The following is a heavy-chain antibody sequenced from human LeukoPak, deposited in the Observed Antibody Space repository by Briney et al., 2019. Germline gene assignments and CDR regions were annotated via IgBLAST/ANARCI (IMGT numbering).Heavy chain of an antibody. D-gene: IGHD6-13*01. J-gene: IGHJ5*02. V-gene: IGHV4-31*03. Sequence: KSSETLSLTCTVSGYSTSSGYYWGWIRQHPGKGLEWIGYIYYSGSTYYNPSLKSRVTISVDTSKNQFSLKLSSVTAADTAVYYCAREVRYSSSWYWFDPWGQGTLVTVSS. CDR3: AREVRYSSSWYWFDP. CDR1: GYSTSSGYY. CDR2: IYYSGST.